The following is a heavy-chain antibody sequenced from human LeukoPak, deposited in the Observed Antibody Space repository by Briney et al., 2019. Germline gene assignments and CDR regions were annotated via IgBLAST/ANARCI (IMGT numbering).Heavy chain of an antibody. CDR1: GGSFSGYY. J-gene: IGHJ6*03. D-gene: IGHD1-1*01. CDR3: ARVPYRYNWNDGYYYYIDV. V-gene: IGHV4-34*01. CDR2: INHSGST. Sequence: SETLSLTCAVYGGSFSGYYWSWLRQPPGKGREWSGEINHSGSTNYSPSLKSRSTISVDTTKNQYSVKLSSVSAEHMVVYCWARVPYRYNWNDGYYYYIDVWGKGTTVTVSS.